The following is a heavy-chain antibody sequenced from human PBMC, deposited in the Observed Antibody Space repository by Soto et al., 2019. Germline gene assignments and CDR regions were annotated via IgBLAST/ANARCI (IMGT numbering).Heavy chain of an antibody. D-gene: IGHD3-22*01. Sequence: GGSLRLSCAASGFTFSSYWMSWVRQAPGKGLEWVANIKQDGSQKWYVDSVKGRFTVSRDNAKNSLYLQMNSLTAEDTAVYYCARGDYYDSSGPFSDAFDIWGQGTMVTV. J-gene: IGHJ3*02. V-gene: IGHV3-7*04. CDR3: ARGDYYDSSGPFSDAFDI. CDR2: IKQDGSQK. CDR1: GFTFSSYW.